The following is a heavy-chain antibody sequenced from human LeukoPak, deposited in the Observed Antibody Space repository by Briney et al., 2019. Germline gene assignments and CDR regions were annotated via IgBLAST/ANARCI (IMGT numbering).Heavy chain of an antibody. J-gene: IGHJ4*02. D-gene: IGHD6-19*01. V-gene: IGHV1-46*01. CDR3: ARENGRGAVAGTGGLDY. Sequence: ASVKVSCKASGYTFTSYYMHWVRQAPGHGLEWMGIINPSGGSTSYAQKFQGRVTMTRDMSTSTVYMELSSLRSEDTAVYYCARENGRGAVAGTGGLDYWGQGTLVTVSS. CDR2: INPSGGST. CDR1: GYTFTSYY.